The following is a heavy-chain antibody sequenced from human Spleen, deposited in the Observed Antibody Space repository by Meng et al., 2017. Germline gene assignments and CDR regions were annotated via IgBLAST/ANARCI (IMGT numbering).Heavy chain of an antibody. D-gene: IGHD6-19*01. CDR3: VKHSSDWSLDS. CDR1: GYTYTHYQ. CDR2: IHPSGNA. Sequence: QVQLVQSGAEVKKPGASVKVSCKASGYTYTHYQMDWERQAPGQGLEWMGWIHPSGNANYAQKFQGRVTMTTDTSTTTAYMELRSLRSDDSALYYCVKHSSDWSLDSWGQGTLVTVSS. J-gene: IGHJ4*02. V-gene: IGHV1-18*01.